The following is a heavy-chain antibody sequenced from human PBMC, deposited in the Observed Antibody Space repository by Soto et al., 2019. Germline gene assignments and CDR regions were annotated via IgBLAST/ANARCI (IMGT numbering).Heavy chain of an antibody. D-gene: IGHD1-26*01. CDR3: ARGLGGGYYYLDY. CDR2: ITVNSGNT. Sequence: QGQLEQSGAEVKRPGASVKVSCKASGYAFTNYGISWVRQAPGQGLEWMGWITVNSGNTKYAQKIQGRVTMSTDTSTSTAYMELRSLRYDDTAVYLCARGLGGGYYYLDYWGQGTLVTVSS. J-gene: IGHJ4*02. V-gene: IGHV1-18*01. CDR1: GYAFTNYG.